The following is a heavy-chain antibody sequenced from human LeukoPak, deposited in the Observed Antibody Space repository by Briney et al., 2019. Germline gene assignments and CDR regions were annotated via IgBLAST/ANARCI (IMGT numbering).Heavy chain of an antibody. CDR1: GFTFSSYG. CDR3: AKDSSPSGYGSGWPFDY. V-gene: IGHV3-30*02. J-gene: IGHJ4*02. Sequence: GGSLRLSCAASGFTFSSYGMHWVRQAPGKGLEWVAFIRYDGSNIYYADSVKGRFTISRDNSKNTLYLQMNSLRAEDTAVYYCAKDSSPSGYGSGWPFDYWGQGTLATVSS. D-gene: IGHD5-12*01. CDR2: IRYDGSNI.